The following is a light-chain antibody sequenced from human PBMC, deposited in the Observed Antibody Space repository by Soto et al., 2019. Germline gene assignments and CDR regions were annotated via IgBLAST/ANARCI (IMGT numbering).Light chain of an antibody. CDR3: QHYNSYSEA. V-gene: IGKV1-39*01. J-gene: IGKJ1*01. CDR1: QSSSSY. Sequence: DIQMTQSPSSLSASVGDRVTITCRAIQSSSSYLNWYQQKPGKAPKLLIYAASSLQSGVPSRFSGSGSGTGFTLTISRLQPDDFATYYCQHYNSYSEAFGQGTKVDIK. CDR2: AAS.